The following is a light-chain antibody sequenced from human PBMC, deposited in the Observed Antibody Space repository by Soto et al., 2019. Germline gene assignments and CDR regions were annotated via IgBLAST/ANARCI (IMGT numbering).Light chain of an antibody. CDR3: QHYNSYSEA. Sequence: DIPLTQSPSTLSGSVGDRVTITCRASQTISSWLAWYQQKPGKAPKLLIYKASTLKSGVPSRFSGSGSGTEFTLTISSLQPDDFATYYCQHYNSYSEAFGQGTKV. V-gene: IGKV1-5*03. CDR2: KAS. J-gene: IGKJ1*01. CDR1: QTISSW.